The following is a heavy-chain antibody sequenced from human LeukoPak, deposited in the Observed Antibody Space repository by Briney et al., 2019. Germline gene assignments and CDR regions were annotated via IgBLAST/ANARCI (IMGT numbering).Heavy chain of an antibody. D-gene: IGHD1-26*01. CDR2: MNPNSGNT. CDR3: ARAPSGSYYEAFDI. V-gene: IGHV1-8*03. CDR1: GYPFTSYD. J-gene: IGHJ3*02. Sequence: ASVKVSCKASGYPFTSYDINWVRQATGQGLEWMGWMNPNSGNTGYAQKFQGRVTFTRNTSISTAYMELSSLRSEDTAVYYCARAPSGSYYEAFDIWGQGTMVTVSS.